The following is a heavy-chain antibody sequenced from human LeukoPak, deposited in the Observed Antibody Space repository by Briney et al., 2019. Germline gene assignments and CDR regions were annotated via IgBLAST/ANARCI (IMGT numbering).Heavy chain of an antibody. Sequence: PGGSLRLSCAASGFTFSSYWMSWVRQAPGKGLEWVANIKQDGSEKYYVDSVKGRFTISRVNAKNSLYLQMNSLRAEDTAVYYCARDTAYQLPTRFDPWGQGTLVTVSS. V-gene: IGHV3-7*01. CDR2: IKQDGSEK. CDR1: GFTFSSYW. CDR3: ARDTAYQLPTRFDP. J-gene: IGHJ5*02. D-gene: IGHD2-2*01.